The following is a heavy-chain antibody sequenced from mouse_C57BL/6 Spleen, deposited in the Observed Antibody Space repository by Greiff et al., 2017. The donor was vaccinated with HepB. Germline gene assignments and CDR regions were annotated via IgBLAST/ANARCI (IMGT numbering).Heavy chain of an antibody. J-gene: IGHJ2*01. CDR2: IYPGDGDT. Sequence: VQRVESGPELVKPGASVKISCKASGYAFSSSWMNWVKQRPGKGLEWIGRIYPGDGDTNYNGKFKGKATLTADKSSSTAYMQLSSLTSEDSAVYFCARGKLVFDYWGQGTTLTVSS. CDR3: ARGKLVFDY. CDR1: GYAFSSSW. D-gene: IGHD4-1*01. V-gene: IGHV1-82*01.